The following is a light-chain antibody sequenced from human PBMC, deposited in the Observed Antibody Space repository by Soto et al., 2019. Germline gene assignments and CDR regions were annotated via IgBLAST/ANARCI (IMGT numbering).Light chain of an antibody. CDR3: QQFNDYPIT. CDR2: TAS. V-gene: IGKV1-9*01. J-gene: IGKJ5*01. Sequence: DIQLTQSPSFLSASVGDRVTITCRASQGIDSFLAWYQQKPGKAPKLLIYTASTLQSGVPSRFSGSGSGAEFTLTIISLQPEDFATYYCQQFNDYPITFGQGTRLEIK. CDR1: QGIDSF.